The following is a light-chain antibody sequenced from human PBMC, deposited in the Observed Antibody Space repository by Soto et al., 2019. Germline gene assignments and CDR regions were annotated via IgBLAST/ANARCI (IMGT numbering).Light chain of an antibody. J-gene: IGLJ2*01. V-gene: IGLV1-40*01. CDR3: QSYDTSLSAVG. CDR1: RSDIGAGYR. Sequence: QSVLTQPPSVSGAPGQRVTISCTGSRSDIGAGYRVRWYQQVPGTAPKLLIYDNANRPSGVSARFSGSKSGTSASLAITGLQAEDEADYYCQSYDTSLSAVGFGGGTKRTVL. CDR2: DNA.